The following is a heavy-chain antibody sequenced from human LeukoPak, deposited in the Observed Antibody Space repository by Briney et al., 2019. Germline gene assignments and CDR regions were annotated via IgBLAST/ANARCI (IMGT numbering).Heavy chain of an antibody. Sequence: GGSLRLPCAASGFTFSSYGMHWVRQAPGKGLEWVAVISYDGSNKYSADSVKGRFTISRDNSKNTLYLQMNSLRAEDTAVYYCAKEYFPADQYYYYNMDVWGQGTTVTVSS. V-gene: IGHV3-30*18. J-gene: IGHJ6*02. D-gene: IGHD2-8*01. CDR2: ISYDGSNK. CDR1: GFTFSSYG. CDR3: AKEYFPADQYYYYNMDV.